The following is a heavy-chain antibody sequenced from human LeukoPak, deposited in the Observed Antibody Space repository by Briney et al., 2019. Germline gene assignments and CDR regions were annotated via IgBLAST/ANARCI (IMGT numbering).Heavy chain of an antibody. V-gene: IGHV3-7*05. CDR2: IKQDGTEK. J-gene: IGHJ4*02. CDR1: GFTFSHYW. CDR3: ARDLEY. Sequence: GGSLRPSCVASGFTFSHYWMSWVRQAPGKGLEWVANIKQDGTEKNYVDSVRGRFTISRDNTKNSLYLQMNSLRVEDTAVYYCARDLEYWGQGALVTVSS.